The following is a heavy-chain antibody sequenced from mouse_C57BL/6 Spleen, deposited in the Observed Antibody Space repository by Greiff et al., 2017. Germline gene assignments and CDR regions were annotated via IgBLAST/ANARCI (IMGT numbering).Heavy chain of an antibody. CDR1: GYTFTSYW. V-gene: IGHV1-55*01. Sequence: QVQLQQPGAELVKPGASVKMSCKASGYTFTSYWITWVKQRPGQGLEWIGDIYPGSGSTNYNEKFKSKATLTVDTSSSTAYMQLSSLTSEDFAVYYCARGGYDYDGGYFDYWGQGTTLTVSS. J-gene: IGHJ2*01. D-gene: IGHD2-4*01. CDR2: IYPGSGST. CDR3: ARGGYDYDGGYFDY.